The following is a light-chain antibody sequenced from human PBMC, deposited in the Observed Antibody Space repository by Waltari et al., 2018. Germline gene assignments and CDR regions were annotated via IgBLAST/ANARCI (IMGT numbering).Light chain of an antibody. Sequence: QLVLTQSPSASASLGASVKLTCTLSSGHSNNIIAWLQQRPEKGPRYLMKVNSDGSHSKGDEIPDRFSGSSSGAERYLTISSVQSEDEADYYCQTGGHGTWVFGGGTTLTVL. CDR3: QTGGHGTWV. J-gene: IGLJ3*02. CDR2: VNSDGSH. CDR1: SGHSNNI. V-gene: IGLV4-69*01.